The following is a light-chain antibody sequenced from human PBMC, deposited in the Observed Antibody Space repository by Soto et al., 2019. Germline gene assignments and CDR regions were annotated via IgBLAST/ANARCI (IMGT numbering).Light chain of an antibody. CDR2: CAS. CDR1: QSVSSN. V-gene: IGKV3-15*01. J-gene: IGKJ2*01. CDR3: QQYNNWPPYT. Sequence: EIVMTQSPATLSVSPWERSTLSCRASQSVSSNLAWYQQKPGQAPRLLIYCASTRATGIPARFSGSGSGTEFTLTLSSLQYEDFTFYSCQQYNNWPPYTFCQGTKLEIK.